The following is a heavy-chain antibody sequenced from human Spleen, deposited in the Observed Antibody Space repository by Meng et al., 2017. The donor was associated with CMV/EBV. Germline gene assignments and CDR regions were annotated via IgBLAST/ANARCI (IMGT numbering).Heavy chain of an antibody. CDR2: ISYDGSNK. Sequence: GGSLRLSCAASGFTFSSYAMHWVRQAPGKGLEWVAVISYDGSNKYYADSVKGRFTISRDNSKNTLYLQMNSLRAEDTAAYYCARGAGPTVVTPIDYWGQGTLVTVSS. J-gene: IGHJ4*02. D-gene: IGHD4-23*01. CDR3: ARGAGPTVVTPIDY. CDR1: GFTFSSYA. V-gene: IGHV3-30-3*01.